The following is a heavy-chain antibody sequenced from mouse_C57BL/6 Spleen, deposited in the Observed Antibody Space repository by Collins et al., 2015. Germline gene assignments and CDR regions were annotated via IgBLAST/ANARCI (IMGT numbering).Heavy chain of an antibody. CDR1: GYTFTGYW. CDR3: ARTGSSYYFDY. V-gene: IGHV1-9*01. J-gene: IGHJ2*01. CDR2: ILPGSSST. D-gene: IGHD1-1*01. Sequence: QVQLQQSGAELMKPGASVKLSCKATGYTFTGYWIEWVKQRPGHGLEWIGEILPGSSSTNYNEKFKGKATFTADTSSNTAYMQLSSLTTEDSAIYYCARTGSSYYFDYWGQGTTLTVSS.